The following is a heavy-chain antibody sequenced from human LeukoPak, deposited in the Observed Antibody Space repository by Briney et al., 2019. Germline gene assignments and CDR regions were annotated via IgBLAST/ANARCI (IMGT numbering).Heavy chain of an antibody. CDR2: IYSGGST. D-gene: IGHD6-13*01. Sequence: PGESLRLSCAASGFTVSSNYMSWVRQAPGKGLEWVSVIYSGGSTYYADSVKGRFTISRDNSKNTLYLQMNSLRAEDTAVYYCARGKRYSSSWYAFDYWGQGTLVTVSS. CDR1: GFTVSSNY. CDR3: ARGKRYSSSWYAFDY. V-gene: IGHV3-53*01. J-gene: IGHJ4*02.